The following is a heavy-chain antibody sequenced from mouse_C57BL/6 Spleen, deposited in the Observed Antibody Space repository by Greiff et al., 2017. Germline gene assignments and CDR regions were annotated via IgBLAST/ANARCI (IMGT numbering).Heavy chain of an antibody. J-gene: IGHJ2*01. CDR1: GYTFTSYW. V-gene: IGHV1-52*01. CDR3: ARRGDYDVTYYFDY. CDR2: IDPSDSET. Sequence: QVQLQQPGAELVRPGSSVKLSCKASGYTFTSYWMHWVKQRPIQGLEWIGNIDPSDSETQYNQKFKDKATLTVDKSSSTAYMQLSSLTSEDSAVYYCARRGDYDVTYYFDYWGQGTTLTVSS. D-gene: IGHD2-4*01.